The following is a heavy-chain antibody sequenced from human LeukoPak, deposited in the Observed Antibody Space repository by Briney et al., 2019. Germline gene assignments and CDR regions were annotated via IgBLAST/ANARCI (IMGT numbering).Heavy chain of an antibody. CDR1: GYTFTSYG. CDR3: ARVPGLLWFGEYNWFDP. J-gene: IGHJ5*02. D-gene: IGHD3-10*01. Sequence: ASVKVSCKASGYTFTSYGISWVRQAPGQGLEWMGWISAYNGNTNYAQKLQGRVTMTTDTSTSTAYMELRSLRSDDTAVYYCARVPGLLWFGEYNWFDPWGQGTLVTVSS. V-gene: IGHV1-18*01. CDR2: ISAYNGNT.